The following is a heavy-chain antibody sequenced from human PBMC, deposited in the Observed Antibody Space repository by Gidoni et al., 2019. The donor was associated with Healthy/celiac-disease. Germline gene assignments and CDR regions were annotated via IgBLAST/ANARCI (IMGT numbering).Heavy chain of an antibody. D-gene: IGHD2-2*01. J-gene: IGHJ5*02. CDR2: ISAYNGNT. Sequence: QVQLVQSGAEVKKPGASVKVSCKASGYTFTSYGISRVRQAPGQGLEWMGWISAYNGNTNYAQKLQGRVTMTTDTSTSTAYMELRSRRSDDTAVYYCARGGYCSSTSCSKRVSWFDPWGQGTLVTVSS. CDR1: GYTFTSYG. CDR3: ARGGYCSSTSCSKRVSWFDP. V-gene: IGHV1-18*01.